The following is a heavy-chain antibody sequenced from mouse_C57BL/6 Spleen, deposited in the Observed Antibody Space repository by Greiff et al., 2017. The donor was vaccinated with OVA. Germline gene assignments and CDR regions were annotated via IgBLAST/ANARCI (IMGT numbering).Heavy chain of an antibody. V-gene: IGHV2-6*03. D-gene: IGHD2-3*01. Sequence: VKLVESGPGLVAPSQSLSITCTVSGFSLTSYGVHWVRQPPGKGLEWLVVIWSDGSTTYNSALKSRLSISKDNSKSQVFLKMNSLQTDDTAMYYCARCDGYYEGNAMDYWGQGTSVTVSS. J-gene: IGHJ4*01. CDR3: ARCDGYYEGNAMDY. CDR2: IWSDGST. CDR1: GFSLTSYG.